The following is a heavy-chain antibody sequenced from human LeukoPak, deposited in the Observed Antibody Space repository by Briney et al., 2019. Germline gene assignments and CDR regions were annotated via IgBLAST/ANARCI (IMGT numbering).Heavy chain of an antibody. CDR1: GYTFTSYD. V-gene: IGHV1-8*01. CDR3: ASIPYPPYYYGMDV. J-gene: IGHJ6*02. Sequence: ASVKVSCKASGYTFTSYDINWVRQATGQGLEWMGWMNPNSGNTGYAQKFQGRVTMTRNTSISTAYMELSSLRSDDTAVYYCASIPYPPYYYGMDVWGQGTTVTVSS. CDR2: MNPNSGNT.